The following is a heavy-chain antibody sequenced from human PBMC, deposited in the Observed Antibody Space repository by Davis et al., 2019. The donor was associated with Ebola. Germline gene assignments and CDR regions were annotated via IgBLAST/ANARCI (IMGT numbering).Heavy chain of an antibody. Sequence: GESLKISCAASGFTFSGSAMHWVRQASGKGLEWVGRIRSKANSYATAYAASVKGRFTISRDDSKNTAYMQMNSLKTEDTAVYYCAREVQLEGFTDYWGQGTLVTVSS. CDR3: AREVQLEGFTDY. D-gene: IGHD1-1*01. CDR2: IRSKANSYAT. J-gene: IGHJ4*02. CDR1: GFTFSGSA. V-gene: IGHV3-73*01.